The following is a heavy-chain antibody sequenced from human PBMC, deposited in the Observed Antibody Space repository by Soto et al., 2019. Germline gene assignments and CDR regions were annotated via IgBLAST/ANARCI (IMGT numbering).Heavy chain of an antibody. CDR1: GGTFSSYT. Sequence: QVQLVQSGAEVKKPGSSVKVSCKASGGTFSSYTISWVRQAPGQGLEWMGRIIPILGIANYAQKCQGRVTITEYKSPSTAYMELSSLRSEDTAVYYCATYCSSTSCSHYWGQGTLVTVSS. CDR3: ATYCSSTSCSHY. J-gene: IGHJ4*02. CDR2: IIPILGIA. D-gene: IGHD2-2*01. V-gene: IGHV1-69*02.